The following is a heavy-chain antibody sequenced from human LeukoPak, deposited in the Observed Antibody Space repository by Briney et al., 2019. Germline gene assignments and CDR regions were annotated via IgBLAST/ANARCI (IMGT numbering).Heavy chain of an antibody. CDR2: ISSSGSNI. CDR3: VTHSLDYGDYSIEH. CDR1: TFTFSDYY. V-gene: IGHV3-11*01. J-gene: IGHJ4*02. Sequence: PGGSLRLSCAASTFTFSDYYMSWIRQAPGKGLEWVSYISSSGSNIYYADSVKGRFTISRDNAKNSLYLQMNSPRAEDTAVYYCVTHSLDYGDYSIEHWGQGTLVTVSS. D-gene: IGHD4-17*01.